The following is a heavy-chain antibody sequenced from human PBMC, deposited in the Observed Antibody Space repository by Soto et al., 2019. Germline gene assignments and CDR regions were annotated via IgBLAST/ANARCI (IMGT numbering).Heavy chain of an antibody. CDR1: GFTFSSYS. CDR3: ARVHYYDSSGFYL. D-gene: IGHD3-22*01. Sequence: RRLSCAASGFTFSSYSMNWVRQAPGKGLEWVSSISSSSSYIYYGDSVKGRFTISRDNAKNSLYLQMNSLRAEDTATYYCARVHYYDSSGFYLWGQGTIVTVYS. J-gene: IGHJ4*02. CDR2: ISSSSSYI. V-gene: IGHV3-21*01.